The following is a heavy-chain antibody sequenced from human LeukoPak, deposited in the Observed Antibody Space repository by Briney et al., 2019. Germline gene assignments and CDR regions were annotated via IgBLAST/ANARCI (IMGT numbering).Heavy chain of an antibody. CDR3: ARGVGGSYVQPFDY. Sequence: SETLSLTCTVSGGSISSSSYYWGWIRQPPGKGLEWVGSIYYSGSTYYNPSLKSRVTISVDTSKNQFSLKLSSVTAADTAVYYCARGVGGSYVQPFDYWGQGTLVTVSS. D-gene: IGHD1-26*01. J-gene: IGHJ4*02. CDR1: GGSISSSSYY. CDR2: IYYSGST. V-gene: IGHV4-39*01.